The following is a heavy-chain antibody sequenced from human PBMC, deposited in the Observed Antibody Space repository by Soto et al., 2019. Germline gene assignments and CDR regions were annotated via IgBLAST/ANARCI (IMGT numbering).Heavy chain of an antibody. D-gene: IGHD5-12*01. CDR2: LFWNAEK. CDR1: GFSPRDSKVG. J-gene: IGHJ4*02. V-gene: IGHV2-26*01. Sequence: QVTLKQSGPVLVKPTETLTLTCAVSGFSPRDSKVGVSWIRQPPGKTLEWLAHLFWNAEKSYSTSLESRLMISKGPSKGLVVLTMTQRDPVDTASYFWAPVRRSDVAISYDYRCRGPLVTVSS. CDR3: APVRRSDVAISYDY.